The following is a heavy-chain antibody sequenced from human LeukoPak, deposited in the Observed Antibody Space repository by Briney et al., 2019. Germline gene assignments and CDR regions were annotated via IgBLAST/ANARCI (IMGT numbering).Heavy chain of an antibody. V-gene: IGHV3-9*01. CDR2: ISWNSGSI. Sequence: GRSLRLSCAASGFTFDDYAMHWVRQAPGKGLERVSGISWNSGSIGYADSVKGRFTISRDNAKNSLYLQMNSLRAEDTALYYCAKDISGTMVRGVIGYWGQGTLVTVSS. CDR3: AKDISGTMVRGVIGY. D-gene: IGHD3-10*01. CDR1: GFTFDDYA. J-gene: IGHJ4*02.